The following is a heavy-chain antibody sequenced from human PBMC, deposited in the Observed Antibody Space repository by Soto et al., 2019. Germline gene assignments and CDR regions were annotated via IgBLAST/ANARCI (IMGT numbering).Heavy chain of an antibody. CDR2: ISGSGDST. CDR3: AKGVPGIAVAGTGYFQH. D-gene: IGHD6-19*01. CDR1: GFTVSSNY. V-gene: IGHV3-23*01. J-gene: IGHJ1*01. Sequence: PGGSLRLSCAASGFTVSSNYMSWVRQAPGKGLEWVSGISGSGDSTYYADSVKGRFTISRDNSKKTVYLQMNSLRAEDTAVYYCAKGVPGIAVAGTGYFQHWGQGTLVTVSS.